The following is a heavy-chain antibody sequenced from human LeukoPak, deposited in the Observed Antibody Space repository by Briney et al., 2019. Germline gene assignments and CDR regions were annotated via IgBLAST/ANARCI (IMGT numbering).Heavy chain of an antibody. CDR1: GFTFSSYW. CDR2: IKQDGSEK. J-gene: IGHJ4*02. V-gene: IGHV3-7*01. CDR3: ARDRYYYDSSGALDY. D-gene: IGHD3-22*01. Sequence: GGSLRLSCAASGFTFSSYWMSWVRQAPGKGLEWVANIKQDGSEKYYVDSVKGRFTISRDNAKNSLYLQMNSLRAEDTAVYYCARDRYYYDSSGALDYWGQGTLVTVSS.